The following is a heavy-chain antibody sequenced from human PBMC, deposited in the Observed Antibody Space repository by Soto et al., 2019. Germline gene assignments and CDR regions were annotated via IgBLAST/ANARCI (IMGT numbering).Heavy chain of an antibody. D-gene: IGHD1-1*01. CDR2: IYYSGST. V-gene: IGHV4-59*08. J-gene: IGHJ6*02. Sequence: PSETLSLTCTVSGGSISSYYWSWIRQPPGKGLEWIGYIYYSGSTNYNPSLKSRVTISVDTSKNQFSLKLSSVTAADTAVYYCARSTTKYGMGVWGQGTTVTVSS. CDR1: GGSISSYY. CDR3: ARSTTKYGMGV.